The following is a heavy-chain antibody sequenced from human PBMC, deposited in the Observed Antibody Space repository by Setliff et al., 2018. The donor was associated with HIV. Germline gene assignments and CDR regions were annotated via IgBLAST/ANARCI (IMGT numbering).Heavy chain of an antibody. CDR1: GWSFSDYY. V-gene: IGHV4-34*01. CDR2: INHSGST. Sequence: SETLSLTCAVYGWSFSDYYWSWIRQPPGKGLEWIGEINHSGSTNYNPSLKSRVTISVDTSKHQFSLKLSSVTASDTAVYYCARRYRIAARPKWFDPWGQGTLVTVSS. D-gene: IGHD6-6*01. CDR3: ARRYRIAARPKWFDP. J-gene: IGHJ5*02.